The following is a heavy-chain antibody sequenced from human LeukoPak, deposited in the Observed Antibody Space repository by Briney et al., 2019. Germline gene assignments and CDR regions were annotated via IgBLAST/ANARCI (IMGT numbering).Heavy chain of an antibody. CDR2: ISGSGGST. J-gene: IGHJ4*02. CDR3: AIDQLLLWFGELLPPDY. Sequence: PGGSLRLSCAASGFTFSSYAMSWVRQAPGKGLEWVSAISGSGGSTYYADSVKGRFTISRDNSKNTLYLQMNSLRAEDTAVYYCAIDQLLLWFGELLPPDYWGQGTLVTVSS. CDR1: GFTFSSYA. D-gene: IGHD3-10*01. V-gene: IGHV3-23*01.